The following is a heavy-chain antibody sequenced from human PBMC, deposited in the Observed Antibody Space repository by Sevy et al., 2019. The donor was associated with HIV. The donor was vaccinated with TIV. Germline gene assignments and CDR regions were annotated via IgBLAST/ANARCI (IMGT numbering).Heavy chain of an antibody. Sequence: GGSLRLSCEASGFTFNNYFMTWVRQAPGTGLEWVSTINKGGDITYYADSVKGRFTISRDTSKNTLFLQMHSLGAEDTAVYYCAKYCSGAGCYSGLNYWGQGTPVTVSS. CDR2: INKGGDIT. V-gene: IGHV3-23*01. D-gene: IGHD2-15*01. J-gene: IGHJ4*02. CDR1: GFTFNNYF. CDR3: AKYCSGAGCYSGLNY.